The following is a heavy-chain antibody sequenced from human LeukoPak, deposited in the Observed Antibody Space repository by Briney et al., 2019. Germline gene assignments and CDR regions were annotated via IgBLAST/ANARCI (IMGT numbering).Heavy chain of an antibody. J-gene: IGHJ4*02. CDR3: ASSHYYDSSGYPVDY. D-gene: IGHD3-22*01. CDR2: INPSGGST. CDR1: GYTFTSYY. V-gene: IGHV1-46*01. Sequence: ASVKVSCKASGYTFTSYYMHWVRQAPGQGLEWMGIINPSGGSTSYAQKFQGRVTMTRDMSTSTVYMELSSLRSEDTAVYYCASSHYYDSSGYPVDYWGQGTLVTVSS.